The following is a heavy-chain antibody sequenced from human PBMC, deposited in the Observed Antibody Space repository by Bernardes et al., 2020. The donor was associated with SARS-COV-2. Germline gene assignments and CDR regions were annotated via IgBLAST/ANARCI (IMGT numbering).Heavy chain of an antibody. CDR3: ARSRDGYNYGY. CDR2: INPNSGGT. CDR1: GYTFTGYY. D-gene: IGHD5-12*01. Sequence: ASVEVSWEASGYTFTGYYMHWVRQAPGQGLEWMGWINPNSGGTNYAQKFQGRVTMTRDTSISTAYMELSRLRSDDTAVYYCARSRDGYNYGYWGQGTLVTVSS. V-gene: IGHV1-2*02. J-gene: IGHJ4*02.